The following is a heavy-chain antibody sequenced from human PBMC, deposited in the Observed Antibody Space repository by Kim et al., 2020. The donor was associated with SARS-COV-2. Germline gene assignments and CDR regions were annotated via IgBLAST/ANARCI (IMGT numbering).Heavy chain of an antibody. Sequence: SETLSLTCSVSGDSISNGHHYWGWVRQPPGQGLQWLGTVSFSGSPHYNPSLKSRVSISLDTSKNQFSLTVTSVTAAATAIYYCARDVDLASGRWYFDVWG. V-gene: IGHV4-39*07. J-gene: IGHJ2*01. CDR2: VSFSGSP. CDR3: ARDVDLASGRWYFDV. CDR1: GDSISNGHHY. D-gene: IGHD6-13*01.